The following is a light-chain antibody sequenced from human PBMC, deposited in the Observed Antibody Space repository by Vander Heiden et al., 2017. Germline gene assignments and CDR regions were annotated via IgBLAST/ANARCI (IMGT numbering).Light chain of an antibody. Sequence: DIQLTQSPSSLSASVGDRVTITCRASQGISNYLAWYQQKPGKVPKLLIYAASTLRSGVPSRFSGSGSGTDFTLTISSLQPEDVATYYRQKYNSAPRTFGPGTKVDIK. J-gene: IGKJ3*01. CDR3: QKYNSAPRT. CDR2: AAS. CDR1: QGISNY. V-gene: IGKV1-27*01.